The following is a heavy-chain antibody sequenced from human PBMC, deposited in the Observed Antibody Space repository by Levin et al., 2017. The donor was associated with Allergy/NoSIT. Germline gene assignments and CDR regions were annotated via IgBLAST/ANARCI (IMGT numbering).Heavy chain of an antibody. J-gene: IGHJ6*03. V-gene: IGHV3-30*18. D-gene: IGHD2-15*01. CDR1: GFTFSSYG. CDR3: AKGYCSGGSCYGVGYYGYYMDV. CDR2: ISYDGSNK. Sequence: QAGGSLRLSCAASGFTFSSYGMHWVRQAPGKGLEWVAVISYDGSNKYYADSVKGRFTISRDNSKNTLYLQMNSLRAEDTAVYYCAKGYCSGGSCYGVGYYGYYMDVWGKGTTVTVSS.